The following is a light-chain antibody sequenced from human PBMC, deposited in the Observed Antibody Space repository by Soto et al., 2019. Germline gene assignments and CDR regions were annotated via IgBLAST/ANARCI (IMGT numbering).Light chain of an antibody. V-gene: IGKV3-15*01. J-gene: IGKJ2*01. CDR3: QQYSNWPPYT. CDR2: GAS. CDR1: QSVGSD. Sequence: EIVITQSPAILSVSPGERATLSCRASQSVGSDLVWYQQKPGQAPKLVIYGASTRATGIPARFSGSGSGTEFTLTISSLXSEDFAVYYCQQYSNWPPYTFGQGTKVDIK.